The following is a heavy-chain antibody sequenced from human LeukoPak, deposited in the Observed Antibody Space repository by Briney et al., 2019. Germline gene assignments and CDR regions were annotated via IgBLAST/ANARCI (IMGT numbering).Heavy chain of an antibody. Sequence: SQTLSLTCTVAGGSISSADYYWSWIRPLPGTGLEWIGYIHSSGSTYYNPSLKSRLTISLDTSRNQFSLKLSSVTAADTGVYYCARGDSSGYPDCWGQGTLVTVSS. V-gene: IGHV4-30-4*08. CDR2: IHSSGST. J-gene: IGHJ4*02. CDR3: ARGDSSGYPDC. D-gene: IGHD3-22*01. CDR1: GGSISSADYY.